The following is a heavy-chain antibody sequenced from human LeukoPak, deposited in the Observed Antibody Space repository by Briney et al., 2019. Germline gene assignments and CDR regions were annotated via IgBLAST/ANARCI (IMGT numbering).Heavy chain of an antibody. D-gene: IGHD3-10*01. V-gene: IGHV1-69*13. CDR1: GGTFSSYA. CDR2: IIPIFGTA. CDR3: AMGVVIANYYYYYMDV. Sequence: SVKVSCKASGGTFSSYAISWVRQASGQGLEWMGGIIPIFGTANYAQKFQGRVTITADESTSTAYVELSSLRSEDTAVYYCAMGVVIANYYYYYMDVWGKGTTVTISS. J-gene: IGHJ6*03.